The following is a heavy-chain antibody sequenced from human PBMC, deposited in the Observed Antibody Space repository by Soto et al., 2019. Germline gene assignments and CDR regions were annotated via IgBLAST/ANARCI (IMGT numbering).Heavy chain of an antibody. CDR1: GGTFSSYA. CDR3: ARAERSYYYDSSGYYNWFDP. D-gene: IGHD3-22*01. CDR2: IIPISGTA. J-gene: IGHJ5*02. Sequence: SVKVSCKASGGTFSSYAISWVRQAPGQGLEWMGGIIPISGTANYAQKFQGRVTITADESTSTAYMELSSLRSEDTAVYYCARAERSYYYDSSGYYNWFDPWGQGTLVTVSS. V-gene: IGHV1-69*13.